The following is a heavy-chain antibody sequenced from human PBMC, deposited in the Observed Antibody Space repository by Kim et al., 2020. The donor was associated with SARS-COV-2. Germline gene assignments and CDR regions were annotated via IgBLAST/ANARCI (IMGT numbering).Heavy chain of an antibody. J-gene: IGHJ4*02. V-gene: IGHV3-7*01. Sequence: GGSLRLSCAASGFTFSSYWMSWVRQAPGKGLEWVAKIKQDGSEKYYVDSVKGRFTISRDNAKNSLYLQMNSLRAEDTAVYYCARDFNDYYDSSGYLYFDYWGQGTLVTVSS. CDR3: ARDFNDYYDSSGYLYFDY. D-gene: IGHD3-22*01. CDR2: IKQDGSEK. CDR1: GFTFSSYW.